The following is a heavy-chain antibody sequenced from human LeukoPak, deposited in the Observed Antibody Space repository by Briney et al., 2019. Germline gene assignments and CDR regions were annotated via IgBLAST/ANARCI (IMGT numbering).Heavy chain of an antibody. Sequence: SVKVSCKASGGTFSSYAISWVRQAPGQGLEWMGGIIPIFGTANYAQKFQGRVTITTDESTSTAYMELSSLRSEDTAVYYCASSLYYYGSGSYYNYWGQGTLVTVSS. V-gene: IGHV1-69*05. D-gene: IGHD3-10*01. J-gene: IGHJ4*02. CDR2: IIPIFGTA. CDR3: ASSLYYYGSGSYYNY. CDR1: GGTFSSYA.